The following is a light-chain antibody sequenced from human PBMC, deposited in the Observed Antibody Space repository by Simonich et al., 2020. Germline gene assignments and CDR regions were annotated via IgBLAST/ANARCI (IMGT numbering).Light chain of an antibody. Sequence: QSVLTQPPSASGTPGPRVTISCSGSSSNIGSNTVNWYQQLPGTAPKLLISSNNQRPSGVPDRFSGFKSGTSASLAISGLQSEDEADYYCCSYAGNVVFGGGTKLTVL. CDR1: SSNIGSNT. CDR3: CSYAGNVV. CDR2: SNN. V-gene: IGLV1-44*01. J-gene: IGLJ2*01.